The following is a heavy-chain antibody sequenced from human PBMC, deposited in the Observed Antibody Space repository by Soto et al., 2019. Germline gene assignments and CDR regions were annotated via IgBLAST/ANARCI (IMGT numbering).Heavy chain of an antibody. D-gene: IGHD6-13*01. CDR1: GGSISSSSYY. CDR3: ARHGYLRTFAFDY. V-gene: IGHV4-39*01. CDR2: IYYSGST. J-gene: IGHJ4*02. Sequence: SETLSLTCTVSGGSISSSSYYWGWIRQPPGKGLEWIGSIYYSGSTYYNPSLKSRVTISVDTSKNQFSLKLSSVTAADTAVYYCARHGYLRTFAFDYWGQGTLVTVSS.